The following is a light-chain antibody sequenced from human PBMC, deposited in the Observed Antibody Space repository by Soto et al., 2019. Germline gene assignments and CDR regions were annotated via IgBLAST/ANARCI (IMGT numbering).Light chain of an antibody. CDR3: QHSNSYSEA. CDR2: KAS. V-gene: IGKV1-5*03. Sequence: MHMSQSRKARSASVGDIGTITGRASQSISSYLNWYQQKPGKAPKLLMYKASTLKSGVPSRFSGSGSGTEFTLNISSLQPDDFATYYCQHSNSYSEAFGEGTKVDIK. J-gene: IGKJ1*01. CDR1: QSISSY.